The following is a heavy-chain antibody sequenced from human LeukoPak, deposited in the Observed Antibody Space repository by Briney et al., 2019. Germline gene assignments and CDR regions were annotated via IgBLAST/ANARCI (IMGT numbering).Heavy chain of an antibody. Sequence: ASVKVSCKASGYTFTSYAMHWVRQAPGQRPEWMGWINAGNGNTKYSQKFRGRVTITRDTSASTAYMELSSLRSEDTAVYYCARVDSSGPERNWFDPWGRGTLVTVSS. V-gene: IGHV1-3*01. CDR2: INAGNGNT. J-gene: IGHJ5*02. CDR3: ARVDSSGPERNWFDP. D-gene: IGHD6-19*01. CDR1: GYTFTSYA.